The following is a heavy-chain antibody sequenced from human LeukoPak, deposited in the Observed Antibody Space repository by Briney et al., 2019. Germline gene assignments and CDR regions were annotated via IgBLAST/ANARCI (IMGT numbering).Heavy chain of an antibody. CDR1: GFTLRTYG. V-gene: IGHV3-30*02. J-gene: IGHJ4*02. D-gene: IGHD2-15*01. CDR2: LRNDESNK. Sequence: GGSLRLSCAASGFTLRTYGMPWVRQAPGEGLEWVAFLRNDESNKYYADSVKGRFTISRDNSKNTLYLQMNSLRAEDTAVYFCAKVIGGSSAWYARGFDYWGQGTLVTVSS. CDR3: AKVIGGSSAWYARGFDY.